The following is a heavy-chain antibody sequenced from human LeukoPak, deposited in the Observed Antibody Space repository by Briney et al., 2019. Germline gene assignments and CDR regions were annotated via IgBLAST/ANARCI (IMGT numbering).Heavy chain of an antibody. CDR2: IYTSGST. V-gene: IGHV4-4*07. Sequence: PSETLSLTCTVSGGSISSYYWSWIRQPAGKGLEWIGRIYTSGSTNYNPSLKSRVTMSVDTSKNPFYLKLSSVTAADTAVYYCARVRWYYYDSSVAFDIWGQGTMVTVSS. D-gene: IGHD3-22*01. CDR3: ARVRWYYYDSSVAFDI. CDR1: GGSISSYY. J-gene: IGHJ3*02.